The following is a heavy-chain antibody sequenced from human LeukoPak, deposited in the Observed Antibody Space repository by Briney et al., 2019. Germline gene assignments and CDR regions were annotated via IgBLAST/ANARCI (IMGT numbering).Heavy chain of an antibody. CDR3: ARELAAAGTGDNWFDP. D-gene: IGHD6-13*01. V-gene: IGHV4-39*07. Sequence: PSETLSLTCTVSGGSISSSSYYWGWIRQPPGKGLEWIGSIYYSGSTYYNPSLKSRVTISVDTSKNQFSLKLSSVTAADTAVYYCARELAAAGTGDNWFDPWGQGTLVTVSS. J-gene: IGHJ5*02. CDR2: IYYSGST. CDR1: GGSISSSSYY.